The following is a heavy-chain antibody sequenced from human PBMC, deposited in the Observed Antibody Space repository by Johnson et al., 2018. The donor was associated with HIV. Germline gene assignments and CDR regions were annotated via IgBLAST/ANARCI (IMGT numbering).Heavy chain of an antibody. CDR2: IWYDGSNK. D-gene: IGHD6-6*01. J-gene: IGHJ3*02. V-gene: IGHV3-33*01. Sequence: QVLLVESGGGVVQPGRSLRLSCAASGFSFSSYGMHWVRQLPGKGLEWVAVIWYDGSNKSYADSVKGRFTISRDNSKDTLSLQMNSLRAEDTAVYYCARERTVWKLVRPCGAFDIWGQGTMVTVSS. CDR1: GFSFSSYG. CDR3: ARERTVWKLVRPCGAFDI.